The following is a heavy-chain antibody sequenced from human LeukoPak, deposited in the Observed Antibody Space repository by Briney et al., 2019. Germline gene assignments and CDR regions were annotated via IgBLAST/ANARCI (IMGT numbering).Heavy chain of an antibody. CDR1: GGSFSGYY. J-gene: IGHJ4*02. CDR2: INHSVSN. V-gene: IGHV4-34*01. CDR3: AGMYYFDY. Sequence: SETLSLTCAVYGGSFSGYYWSWVRQPPGKGLEWIGEINHSVSNNYNPSLKSRVTISVDTSKNQFSLKLSSVTAAETAVYYCAGMYYFDYWGQGTLVAVSS.